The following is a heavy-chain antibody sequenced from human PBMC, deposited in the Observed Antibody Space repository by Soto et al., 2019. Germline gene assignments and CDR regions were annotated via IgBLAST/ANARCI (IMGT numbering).Heavy chain of an antibody. CDR3: ARTSHLGAGMDV. Sequence: QVQLAESGGDLVKPGGSLRLSCAGSGFNFSDHYMSWVRQAPGKGLEWVSHISSSGSTIYNADSVKGRFTISRDNTKKVLYLQMNSLRVEDTAVYSCARTSHLGAGMDVWGQGTTVTVSS. V-gene: IGHV3-11*01. D-gene: IGHD3-10*01. J-gene: IGHJ6*02. CDR1: GFNFSDHY. CDR2: ISSSGSTI.